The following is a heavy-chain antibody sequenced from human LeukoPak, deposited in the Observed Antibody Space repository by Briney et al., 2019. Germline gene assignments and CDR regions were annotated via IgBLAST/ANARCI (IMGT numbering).Heavy chain of an antibody. V-gene: IGHV1-18*01. Sequence: ASVKVSCKASGGTFSSYAISWVRQAPGQGLEWMGWIGVYKGDTNYAQKLQGRITMTTDTSTSTAYMELRSLRSDDTAVYYCARGGSSGSYGFDYWGQGTLVTVSS. CDR2: IGVYKGDT. CDR3: ARGGSSGSYGFDY. D-gene: IGHD1-26*01. J-gene: IGHJ4*02. CDR1: GGTFSSYA.